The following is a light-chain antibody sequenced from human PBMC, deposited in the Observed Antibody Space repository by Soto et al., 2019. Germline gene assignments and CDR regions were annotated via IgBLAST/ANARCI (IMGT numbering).Light chain of an antibody. V-gene: IGLV3-21*02. CDR1: NIGSKS. CDR2: DDS. Sequence: SYELTQPPSVSVAPGQTARITCGGNNIGSKSVHWYQQKPGQAPVLVVYDDSDRPSGIPERFSGSKSVNTATLTISRVEAGDEADYYCCSYAGSYTYIFGSGTKLTVL. CDR3: CSYAGSYTYI. J-gene: IGLJ1*01.